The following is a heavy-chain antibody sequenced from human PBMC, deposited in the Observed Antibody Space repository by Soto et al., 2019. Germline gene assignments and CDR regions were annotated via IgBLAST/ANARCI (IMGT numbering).Heavy chain of an antibody. Sequence: SVKVSCKASGVTFSSYAISWVRQAPGQGLEWMGGIIPIFGTANYAQKFRGRVTITADESTSTAYMELSSLRSEDTAVYYCASRDSYCGGDCYSLYGMDVWGQGTTVTV. CDR3: ASRDSYCGGDCYSLYGMDV. D-gene: IGHD2-21*02. CDR1: GVTFSSYA. V-gene: IGHV1-69*13. J-gene: IGHJ6*02. CDR2: IIPIFGTA.